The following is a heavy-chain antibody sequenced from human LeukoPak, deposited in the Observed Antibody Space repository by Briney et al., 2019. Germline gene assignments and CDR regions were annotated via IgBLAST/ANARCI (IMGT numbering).Heavy chain of an antibody. CDR1: GFTFDDYG. Sequence: RSGGSLRLSCAASGFTFDDYGMSWVRQTPGKGLEWVSGINWNGGSTGYADSVKGRFTISRDNAKNSLYLQMNSLRAEDTAVYYCARFPGYCSSTSCETMDVWGKGTTVTVSS. CDR2: INWNGGST. CDR3: ARFPGYCSSTSCETMDV. V-gene: IGHV3-20*04. J-gene: IGHJ6*03. D-gene: IGHD2-2*03.